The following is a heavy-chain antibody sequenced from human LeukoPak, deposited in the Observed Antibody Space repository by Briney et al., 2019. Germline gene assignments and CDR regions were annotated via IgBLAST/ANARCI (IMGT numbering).Heavy chain of an antibody. CDR1: GASIINYY. CDR2: IYYSGST. J-gene: IGHJ4*02. CDR3: ARGRGGFYYFDY. V-gene: IGHV4-59*01. D-gene: IGHD3-16*01. Sequence: SETLSLTCTVSGASIINYYWNWFRQPPGKRLEWIGSIYYSGSTNYNPSLKSRVTISVDTSKNQISLNLTSVTAADTAIYSCARGRGGFYYFDYWGQGTLVTVSS.